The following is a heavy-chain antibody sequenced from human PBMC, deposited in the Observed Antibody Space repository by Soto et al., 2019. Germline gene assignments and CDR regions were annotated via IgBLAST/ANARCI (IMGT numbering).Heavy chain of an antibody. J-gene: IGHJ4*02. CDR1: EYTLSELP. CDR2: FDPEDGEP. CDR3: ATVGEESYAFAY. V-gene: IGHV1-24*01. D-gene: IGHD3-16*01. Sequence: ASVKVSCRVFEYTLSELPIHWVRQAPGKGLEWMGGFDPEDGEPIYAPNFQGRLTVTEDISTDTAYMELRSLRTDDTAMYYCATVGEESYAFAYWGQGSPVTVS.